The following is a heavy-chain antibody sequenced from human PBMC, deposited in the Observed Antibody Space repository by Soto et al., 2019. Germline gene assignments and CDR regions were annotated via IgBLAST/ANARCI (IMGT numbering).Heavy chain of an antibody. CDR1: GFTFSSYA. CDR3: AKDWGTTGTPAAFDI. D-gene: IGHD1-1*01. V-gene: IGHV3-23*01. J-gene: IGHJ3*02. CDR2: ISGSGGST. Sequence: GGSLRVSCAASGFTFSSYARSWVRQAPGKGLEWVSAISGSGGSTYYADSVKGRFTISRDNSKNTLYLQMNSLRAEDTAVYYCAKDWGTTGTPAAFDIWGQGTMVTVSS.